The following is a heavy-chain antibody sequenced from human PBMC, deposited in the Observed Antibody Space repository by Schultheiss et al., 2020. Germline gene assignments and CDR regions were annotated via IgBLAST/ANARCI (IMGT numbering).Heavy chain of an antibody. Sequence: SETLSITCTVSGGSISSSIYYWGWIRQPPGKGLEWIGSIYYSGSTYNNPSLKSRVTISVDTSKSRFSLKLTSVTAADTAVYYCAGDTRAVAVGYWGQGTLVTVSS. J-gene: IGHJ4*02. CDR1: GGSISSSIYY. D-gene: IGHD6-19*01. CDR2: IYYSGST. CDR3: AGDTRAVAVGY. V-gene: IGHV4-39*02.